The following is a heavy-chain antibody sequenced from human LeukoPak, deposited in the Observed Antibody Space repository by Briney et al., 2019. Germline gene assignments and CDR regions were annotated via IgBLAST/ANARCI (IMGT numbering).Heavy chain of an antibody. CDR3: ARSARLMKGVVEVTALDD. D-gene: IGHD3-3*01. CDR1: GFTFRSYE. CDR2: LSSSWRAF. V-gene: IGHV3-48*03. Sequence: GGSLRLSCEDSGFTFRSYEMNWVRQAPGKGLEWIAYLSSSWRAFSYADSVKGRFTIARDNTKNSVYLEMNSLRADDTAVYYCARSARLMKGVVEVTALDDWGQGTLVTVSS. J-gene: IGHJ4*02.